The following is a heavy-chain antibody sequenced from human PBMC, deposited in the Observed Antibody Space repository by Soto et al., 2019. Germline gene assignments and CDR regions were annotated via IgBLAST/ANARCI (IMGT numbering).Heavy chain of an antibody. J-gene: IGHJ6*02. CDR1: GYTFTGYY. Sequence: ASVKVSCKASGYTFTGYYMHWVRQAPGQGLEWMGWINPNSGGTNYAQKFQGWVTMTRDTSISTAYMELSRLGSDDTAVYYCARAFLAAGPKGGYYYYYGMDVWRQGPTVTVSS. D-gene: IGHD6-13*01. CDR3: ARAFLAAGPKGGYYYYYGMDV. V-gene: IGHV1-2*04. CDR2: INPNSGGT.